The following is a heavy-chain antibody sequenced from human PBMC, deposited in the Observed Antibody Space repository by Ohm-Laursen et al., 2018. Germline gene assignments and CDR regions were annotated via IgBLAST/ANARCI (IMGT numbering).Heavy chain of an antibody. Sequence: ASVKVSCKASGYTFTGYYMHWVRQAPGQGLEWMGWVNPNSGGTNYAQKFQGRVTMTRDTSISTAYMELSSLRSEDTAVYYCASAYSYSTPHYLDYWGQGTLVTVSS. CDR2: VNPNSGGT. J-gene: IGHJ4*02. D-gene: IGHD5-18*01. CDR3: ASAYSYSTPHYLDY. V-gene: IGHV1-2*02. CDR1: GYTFTGYY.